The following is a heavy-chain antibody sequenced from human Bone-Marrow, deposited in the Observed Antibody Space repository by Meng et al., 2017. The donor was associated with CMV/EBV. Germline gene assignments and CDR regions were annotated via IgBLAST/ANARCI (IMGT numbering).Heavy chain of an antibody. J-gene: IGHJ6*01. CDR2: IYYSCST. CDR1: GGSISSGEYY. D-gene: IGHD3/OR15-3a*01. CDR3: ARDHGRGLRDQYYGLDV. V-gene: IGHV4-30-4*08. Sequence: LRLSCTVSGGSISSGEYYWSWIRRPPGKGLEWIGYIYYSCSTYYNPSLRSRVSISVDTSKNQFSLKLSSVTAADTAVYYCARDHGRGLRDQYYGLDVWGQGTTVTVSS.